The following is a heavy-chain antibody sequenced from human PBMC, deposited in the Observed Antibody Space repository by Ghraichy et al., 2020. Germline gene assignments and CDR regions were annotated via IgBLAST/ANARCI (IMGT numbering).Heavy chain of an antibody. V-gene: IGHV3-21*01. J-gene: IGHJ4*02. D-gene: IGHD2-21*02. CDR1: GFTFSNFN. CDR3: ARQGNCGGDCYSFLQY. CDR2: ISSSGTYM. Sequence: GGLRLSCAASGFTFSNFNMNWVRQAPGKGLEWVSSISSSGTYMHYADSVKGRFTISRDNAKNSVYLQMDSLRAEDTAVYYCARQGNCGGDCYSFLQYWGQGTLVTVSS.